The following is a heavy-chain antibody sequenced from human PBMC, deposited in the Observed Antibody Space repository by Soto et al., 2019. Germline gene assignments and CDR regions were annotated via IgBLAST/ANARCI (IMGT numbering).Heavy chain of an antibody. V-gene: IGHV4-59*01. J-gene: IGHJ5*02. CDR2: TYCSGST. CDR3: ASSHSSSWYPGWFDP. CDR1: GGSISSYY. Sequence: PSETLSLTCTVSGGSISSYYWSWIRQPPGKGLEWIGYTYCSGSTNYNPSLKSRVTISVDTSKNQFSLKLSSVTAADTAVYYCASSHSSSWYPGWFDPWGQGALVTVS. D-gene: IGHD6-13*01.